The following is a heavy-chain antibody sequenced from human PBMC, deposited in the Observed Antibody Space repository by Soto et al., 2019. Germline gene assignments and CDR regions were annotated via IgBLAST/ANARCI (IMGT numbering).Heavy chain of an antibody. V-gene: IGHV1-2*04. CDR2: INPNSGGT. D-gene: IGHD3-3*01. Sequence: QVQLVQSGAEVKKPGASVKVSCKASGYTFTGYYMHWVRQAPGQGLEWMGWINPNSGGTNYAQKFQGWVPMTRDTTISTAYMELSRLRSDDTAVYYCARENRPIFGVVITYGMDVWGQGTTVTVSS. CDR1: GYTFTGYY. J-gene: IGHJ6*02. CDR3: ARENRPIFGVVITYGMDV.